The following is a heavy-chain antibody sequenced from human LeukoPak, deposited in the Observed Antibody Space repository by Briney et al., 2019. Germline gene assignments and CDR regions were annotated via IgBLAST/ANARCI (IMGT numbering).Heavy chain of an antibody. CDR2: ISHSGST. CDR3: ARGRVGYYYGSGTLNWFDP. CDR1: GEFFSGYY. V-gene: IGHV4-34*01. D-gene: IGHD3-10*01. J-gene: IGHJ5*02. Sequence: ETLSLTCAVYGEFFSGYYWSWIRQPPGKGLEWIGEISHSGSTNYNPSLKSRVTICVGTFNNQYSLKLSSVTAADTAVYYCARGRVGYYYGSGTLNWFDPWGQGTLVTVSS.